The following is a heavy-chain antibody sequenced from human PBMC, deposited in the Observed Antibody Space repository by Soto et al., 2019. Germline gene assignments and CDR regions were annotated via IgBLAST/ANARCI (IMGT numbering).Heavy chain of an antibody. Sequence: TSETLSLTCTVSGGSISSSSYYWGWIRQPPGKGLELIGCIYYSGSTYYNPSLKSRVTISVDTSKNHFSLKLSSVTAADTALYYCARHGGIAAAGTRPSVFDYWGQGTLVTVSS. CDR3: ARHGGIAAAGTRPSVFDY. CDR2: IYYSGST. D-gene: IGHD6-13*01. CDR1: GGSISSSSYY. J-gene: IGHJ4*02. V-gene: IGHV4-39*01.